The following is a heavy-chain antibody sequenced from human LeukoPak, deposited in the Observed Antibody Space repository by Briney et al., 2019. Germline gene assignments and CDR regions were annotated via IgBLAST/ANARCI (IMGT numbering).Heavy chain of an antibody. CDR1: GGTFSSYA. V-gene: IGHV1-69*04. J-gene: IGHJ3*02. CDR3: AISVSPQLVRGLSACDI. Sequence: ASVKLPCKASGGTFSSYAICWERHAPAQGLEWMGIIIPILGIANYPQKFQGRVPITADKSTSTAYMELSSLRSEGMAVYYCAISVSPQLVRGLSACDIWGQGTMVTVSS. CDR2: IIPILGIA. D-gene: IGHD6-13*01.